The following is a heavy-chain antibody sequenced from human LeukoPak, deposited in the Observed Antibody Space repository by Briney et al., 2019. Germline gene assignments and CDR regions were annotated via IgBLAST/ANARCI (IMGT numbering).Heavy chain of an antibody. CDR2: ISWNSGSI. D-gene: IGHD6-13*01. V-gene: IGHV3-9*01. CDR3: AKDTVGSSWYYFDY. Sequence: PGGSLRLSCAASGFTFSSHWMHWVRQAPGKGLEWVSGISWNSGSIGYADSVKGRFTISRDNAKNSLYPQMNSLRAEDTALYYCAKDTVGSSWYYFDYWGQGTLVTVSS. CDR1: GFTFSSHW. J-gene: IGHJ4*02.